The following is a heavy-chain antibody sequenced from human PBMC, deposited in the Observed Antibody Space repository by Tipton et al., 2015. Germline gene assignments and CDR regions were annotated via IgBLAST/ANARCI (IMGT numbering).Heavy chain of an antibody. Sequence: TLSLTCTVSGHSINSGGHYWGWVRQHPVKGLQWIGYIYYSGTAYYNPSLKSLVTVSVDTSKNQFSLRLSSVTAADTAVYFCARTDALGHFDYWGLGTLVTVSS. CDR2: IYYSGTA. CDR3: ARTDALGHFDY. CDR1: GHSINSGGHY. V-gene: IGHV4-31*01. D-gene: IGHD2-8*01. J-gene: IGHJ4*02.